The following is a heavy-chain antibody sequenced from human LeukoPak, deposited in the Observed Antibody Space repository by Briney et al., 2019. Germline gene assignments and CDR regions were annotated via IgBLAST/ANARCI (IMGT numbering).Heavy chain of an antibody. V-gene: IGHV4-61*05. CDR1: GGSISSSTYY. D-gene: IGHD3-22*01. J-gene: IGHJ4*02. CDR2: IYYSGST. CDR3: ASGYDSSALFDY. Sequence: SETLSLTCTVSGGSISSSTYYWGWLRQPPGKGLEWIGYIYYSGSTNYNPSLKSRVTISVDTSKNQFSLKLSSVTAADTAVYYCASGYDSSALFDYWGQGTLVTVSS.